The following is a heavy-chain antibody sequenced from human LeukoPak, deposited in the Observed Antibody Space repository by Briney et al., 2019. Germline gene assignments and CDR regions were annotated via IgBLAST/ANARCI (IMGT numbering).Heavy chain of an antibody. J-gene: IGHJ4*02. CDR2: ISSSSSYI. V-gene: IGHV3-21*04. Sequence: GGSLRLSCAASGSTFSNYSMNWVRQAPGKGLEWVSSISSSSSYIYYADSVKGRFTISRDNSKNTLYLQMNSLRAEDTAVYYCARSGGSYWYWGQGTLVTVSS. D-gene: IGHD1-26*01. CDR1: GSTFSNYS. CDR3: ARSGGSYWY.